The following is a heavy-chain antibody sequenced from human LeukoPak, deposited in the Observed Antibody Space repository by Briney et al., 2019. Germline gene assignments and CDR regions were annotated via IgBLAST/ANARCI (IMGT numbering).Heavy chain of an antibody. CDR1: GGSISSGGYY. Sequence: SQTLSLTCTVSGGSISSGGYYWSWIRQHPGKGLEWIGYIYYSGSTYYNPSLKSRVTISVDTSKNQFSLKLSSVTAADTAVYYCARDDPLNRRDSYGMDVWGQGTTVTVSS. J-gene: IGHJ6*02. CDR2: IYYSGST. D-gene: IGHD2/OR15-2a*01. CDR3: ARDDPLNRRDSYGMDV. V-gene: IGHV4-31*03.